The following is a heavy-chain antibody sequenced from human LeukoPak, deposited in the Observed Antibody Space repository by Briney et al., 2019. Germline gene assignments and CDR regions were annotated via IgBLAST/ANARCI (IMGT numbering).Heavy chain of an antibody. V-gene: IGHV1-18*04. CDR3: ARDVATAGQFDY. CDR2: NSGYNGNT. D-gene: IGHD6-13*01. Sequence: GASVKVSRKTSGYNFYNYAVTWVRQAPGQGLEWMGWNSGYNGNTDYAQKFQGRVTMTADASTTTFYVELRSLTSDDTAVYYCARDVATAGQFDYWGQGTLVTVPS. CDR1: GYNFYNYA. J-gene: IGHJ4*02.